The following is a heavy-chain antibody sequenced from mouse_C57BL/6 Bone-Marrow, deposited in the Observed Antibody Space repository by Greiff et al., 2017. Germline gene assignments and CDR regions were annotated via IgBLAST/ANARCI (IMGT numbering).Heavy chain of an antibody. CDR2: ISSGGDYI. CDR1: GFTFSSYA. V-gene: IGHV5-9-1*02. D-gene: IGHD2-1*01. Sequence: EVNVVESGEGLVKPGGSLKLSCAASGFTFSSYAMSWVRQTPEKRLEWVAYISSGGDYIYYADTVKGRFTISRDNARNTLYLQMSSLKSEDTAMYYCTRARYGNLFAYWGQGTLVTVSA. J-gene: IGHJ3*01. CDR3: TRARYGNLFAY.